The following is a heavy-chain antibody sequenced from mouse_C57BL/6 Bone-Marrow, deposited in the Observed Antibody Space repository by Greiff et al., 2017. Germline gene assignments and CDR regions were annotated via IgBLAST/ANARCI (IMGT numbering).Heavy chain of an antibody. J-gene: IGHJ1*03. D-gene: IGHD1-1*01. CDR3: ARGITTDV. V-gene: IGHV1-52*01. CDR2: IDPSDSET. Sequence: VQLQQPGAELVRPGSSVKLSCKASGYTFTSYWMHWVKQRPIQGLEWIGNIDPSDSETHYNQKFKDKATLTVDKSSSTAYMQLSSLTSEVSAVXYCARGITTDVWGTGTTVTVSS. CDR1: GYTFTSYW.